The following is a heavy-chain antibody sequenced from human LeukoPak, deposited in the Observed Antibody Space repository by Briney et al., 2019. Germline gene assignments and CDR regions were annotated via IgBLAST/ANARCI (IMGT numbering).Heavy chain of an antibody. V-gene: IGHV3-66*01. CDR1: GFTVSSDY. CDR2: ISSGGST. CDR3: GRVGDGYNDNY. D-gene: IGHD5-12*01. Sequence: GGSLRLSCAASGFTVSSDYMGWVRQAPEKGLEWVSLISSGGSTYYADSLRGRFTISRDNSKNTLYLQMNSLRAEDTAGYYCGRVGDGYNDNYWGQGTLVTVSS. J-gene: IGHJ4*02.